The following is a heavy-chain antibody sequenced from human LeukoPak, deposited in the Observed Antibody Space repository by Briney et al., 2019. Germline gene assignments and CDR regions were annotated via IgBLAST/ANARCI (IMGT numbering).Heavy chain of an antibody. CDR2: IRCKANSYAK. Sequence: GESLTLSRSPRWLHLSSYFLHLVRQASGKGLEWAGRIRCKANSYAKAYAASVKGRFTISRDDSKNTAYLQMNSLKTEDTAVYYCTRHPPSYYYDSSGYDRIAEYFQHWGQGTLVTVSS. V-gene: IGHV3-73*01. D-gene: IGHD3-22*01. J-gene: IGHJ1*01. CDR1: WLHLSSYF. CDR3: TRHPPSYYYDSSGYDRIAEYFQH.